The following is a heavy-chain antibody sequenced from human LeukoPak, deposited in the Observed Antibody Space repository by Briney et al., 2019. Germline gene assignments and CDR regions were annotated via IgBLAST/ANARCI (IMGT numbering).Heavy chain of an antibody. Sequence: AGGSLRLSCAGSGFTFGNHYITWIRQAPGKGLDWISYTDSSGDTIYYADSVKGRFTISRDNAKNSLNLQMSSLRADDTAIYYCAKDGFRVTKTVDYWGQETLVTVSS. D-gene: IGHD3-10*01. CDR1: GFTFGNHY. CDR3: AKDGFRVTKTVDY. J-gene: IGHJ4*02. V-gene: IGHV3-11*01. CDR2: TDSSGDTI.